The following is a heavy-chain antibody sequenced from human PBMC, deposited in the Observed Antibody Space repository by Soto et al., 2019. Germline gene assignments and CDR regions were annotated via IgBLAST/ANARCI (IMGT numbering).Heavy chain of an antibody. D-gene: IGHD5-12*01. CDR2: ISAYNGNT. CDR1: GYTFTSYG. CDR3: VRDASSGYRGWWDP. J-gene: IGHJ5*02. V-gene: IGHV1-18*01. Sequence: ASVKVSCKASGYTFTSYGISWVRQAPGQGLEWMGWISAYNGNTKYSQKFQGRVTITRDTSASTAYMELGSLRSDDTAVYYCVRDASSGYRGWWDPWGQGTLVTVSS.